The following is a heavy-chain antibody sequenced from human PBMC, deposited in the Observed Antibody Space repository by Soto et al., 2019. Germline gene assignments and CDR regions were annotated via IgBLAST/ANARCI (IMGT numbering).Heavy chain of an antibody. CDR2: INPNSGDT. V-gene: IGHV1-2*04. CDR3: ARPSSSSSLFYLQH. Sequence: SVKVSCKASGYTFTNYYMHWVRQAPGQGLEWMGWINPNSGDTNYAQKFQGWVTMTRDTSMSTAYMELTRLKSDDTAVYYCARPSSSSSLFYLQHWGQGTLVTVSS. D-gene: IGHD6-6*01. J-gene: IGHJ1*01. CDR1: GYTFTNYY.